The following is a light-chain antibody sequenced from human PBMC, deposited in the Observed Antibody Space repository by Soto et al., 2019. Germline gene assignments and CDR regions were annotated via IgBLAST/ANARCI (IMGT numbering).Light chain of an antibody. Sequence: EIVISQSPATLSVSPGERATLSCRSRQSVNSNLAWFQQKPGQAPRLLIYGASTRATGIPARFSGSGSGTEFTLTISSLQSEDFAVYYCQNYNNWPPWTFGQGTKVDIK. CDR1: QSVNSN. J-gene: IGKJ1*01. CDR2: GAS. V-gene: IGKV3-15*01. CDR3: QNYNNWPPWT.